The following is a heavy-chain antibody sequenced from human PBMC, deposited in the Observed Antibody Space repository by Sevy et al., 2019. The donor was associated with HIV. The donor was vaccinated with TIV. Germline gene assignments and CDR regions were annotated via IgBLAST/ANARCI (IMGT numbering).Heavy chain of an antibody. V-gene: IGHV4-34*01. CDR2: INHSGST. D-gene: IGHD2-15*01. CDR1: GGSFSGYY. J-gene: IGHJ5*02. Sequence: SETLSLTCAVYGGSFSGYYWSWIRRPPGKGLEWIGEINHSGSTNYNPSLKSRVTISVDTSKNQFSLKLSSVTAADTAVYYCASRASEVSLNRLDWFDPWGQGTLVTVSS. CDR3: ASRASEVSLNRLDWFDP.